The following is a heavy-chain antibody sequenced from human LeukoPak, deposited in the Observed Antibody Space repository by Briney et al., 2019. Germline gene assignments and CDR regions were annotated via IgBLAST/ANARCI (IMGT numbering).Heavy chain of an antibody. CDR1: GFTFSSYS. Sequence: PGGSLRLSCAASGFTFSSYSMNWVRQAPGKGLEWVSSISSSSSYIYYADSVKGRFTISRDNAKNSLYLQMNSLRAEDTAVYYCARDRLELRFLEWLQYYYYGMDVWGQGTTVTVSS. D-gene: IGHD3-3*01. CDR2: ISSSSSYI. CDR3: ARDRLELRFLEWLQYYYYGMDV. V-gene: IGHV3-21*01. J-gene: IGHJ6*02.